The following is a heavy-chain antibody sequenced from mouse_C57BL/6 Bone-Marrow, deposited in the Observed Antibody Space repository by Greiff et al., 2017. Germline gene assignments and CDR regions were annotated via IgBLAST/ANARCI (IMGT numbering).Heavy chain of an antibody. CDR3: AIPHYYGSSSFAY. Sequence: EVKLVESGPGMVKPSQSLSLTCTVTGYSITSGYDWHWIRHFPGNKLEWMGYISYSGSTNYNPSLKSRISITHDTSKTHFFLKLNSVTTEDTATYYCAIPHYYGSSSFAYWGQGTLVTVSA. CDR1: GYSITSGYD. CDR2: ISYSGST. D-gene: IGHD1-1*01. V-gene: IGHV3-1*01. J-gene: IGHJ3*01.